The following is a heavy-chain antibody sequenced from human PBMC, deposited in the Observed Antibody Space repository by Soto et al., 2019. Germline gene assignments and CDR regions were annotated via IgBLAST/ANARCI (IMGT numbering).Heavy chain of an antibody. D-gene: IGHD2-15*01. J-gene: IGHJ6*03. CDR1: GDSVSSNSAA. CDR2: TYYRSKWYN. Sequence: SQTLSLPCAISGDSVSSNSAAWNWIRQSPSRGLEWLGRTYYRSKWYNDYAVSVKSRITINPDTSKNQFSLQLNSVTPEDTAVYYCARGGLGYCSGGSCYSRAYYYYYYMDVWGKGTTVTVSS. CDR3: ARGGLGYCSGGSCYSRAYYYYYYMDV. V-gene: IGHV6-1*01.